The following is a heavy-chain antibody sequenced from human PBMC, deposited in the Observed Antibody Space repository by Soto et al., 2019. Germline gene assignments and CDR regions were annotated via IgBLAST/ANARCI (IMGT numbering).Heavy chain of an antibody. CDR1: GISCRNSG. CDR3: ARDKGVTSLDY. D-gene: IGHD2-2*01. CDR2: IWSDGSSK. J-gene: IGHJ4*02. V-gene: IGHV3-33*01. Sequence: QVQLVQSEGGVVQPGRSLRLSCVMSGISCRNSGMHWVRQAPGKGLEWVAMIWSDGSSKFYADSVQGRFTISRDNSMDTLYLQMTSLRPEDTAIYYCARDKGVTSLDYWGQGTLVTVSS.